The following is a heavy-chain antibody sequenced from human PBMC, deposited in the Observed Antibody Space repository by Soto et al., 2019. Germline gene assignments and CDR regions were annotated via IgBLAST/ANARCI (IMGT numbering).Heavy chain of an antibody. CDR1: GITFSDCY. CDR2: MRSSGDSI. D-gene: IGHD3-10*01. CDR3: ARVRFGQWGYAMDV. J-gene: IGHJ6*02. V-gene: IGHV3-11*01. Sequence: QVQLVESGGGLVKPGGSLRLSCAASGITFSDCYMNWIRQAPGKGLEWVSYMRSSGDSINYAGSVRGRFTVSRDNAKNSMYLQMNSLRAEYTAMYYCARVRFGQWGYAMDVWGQGTTVTVSS.